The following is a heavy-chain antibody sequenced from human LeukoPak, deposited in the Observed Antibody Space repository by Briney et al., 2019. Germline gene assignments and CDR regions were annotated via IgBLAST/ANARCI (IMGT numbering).Heavy chain of an antibody. CDR1: GFTFSSYA. V-gene: IGHV3-23*01. D-gene: IGHD4-23*01. CDR2: ISGSGGST. Sequence: GGSLRLSCAASGFTFSSYAMSWVRQAPGKGLEWVSAISGSGGSTYYADSVKGRFTISRDNSKNTLYLQVNSLRAEDTAVYYCAREDGNPAGYYYYGMGVWGQGTTVTVSS. CDR3: AREDGNPAGYYYYGMGV. J-gene: IGHJ6*02.